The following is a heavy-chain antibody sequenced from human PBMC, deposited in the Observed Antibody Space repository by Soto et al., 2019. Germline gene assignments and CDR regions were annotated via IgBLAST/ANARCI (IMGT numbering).Heavy chain of an antibody. J-gene: IGHJ4*02. CDR3: ARNIYCSGGSCYLPPHLYYFDY. CDR1: GFTFSSYG. CDR2: IWYDGSNK. D-gene: IGHD2-15*01. V-gene: IGHV3-33*01. Sequence: QVQLVESGGGVVQPGRSLRLSCAASGFTFSSYGMHWVRQAPGKGLEWVAVIWYDGSNKYYADSVKGRFTISRDNSKNTLYRQMNSLRAEDTAVYYCARNIYCSGGSCYLPPHLYYFDYWGQGTLVTVSS.